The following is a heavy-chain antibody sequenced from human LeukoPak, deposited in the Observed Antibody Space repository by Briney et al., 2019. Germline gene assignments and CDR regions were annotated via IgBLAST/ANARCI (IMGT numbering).Heavy chain of an antibody. J-gene: IGHJ3*02. CDR2: INPNSGGT. D-gene: IGHD3-22*01. V-gene: IGHV1-2*06. Sequence: GASVKVSCTASGYTFTGYYMHWVRQAPGQGLEWMGRINPNSGGTNYAQKFQGRVTMTRDTSISTAYMELSRLRSDDTAVYYCARAGLPYYDSSGYSPFLIWGQGTMVTVSS. CDR1: GYTFTGYY. CDR3: ARAGLPYYDSSGYSPFLI.